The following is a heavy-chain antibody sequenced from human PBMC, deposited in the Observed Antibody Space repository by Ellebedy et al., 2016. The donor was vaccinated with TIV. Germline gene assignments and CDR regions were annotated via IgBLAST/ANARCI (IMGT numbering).Heavy chain of an antibody. CDR1: GFSTSG. D-gene: IGHD3-16*01. Sequence: GESLKISCATSGFSTSGMHWVRQAPGKGLEWVAFIRSDGSNKYYADSVEGRFTISRDNSRNTLDLQMTRLGAEDTARYYCVKGAYPVPTFMAVWGQGTVVIVSS. J-gene: IGHJ6*02. CDR2: IRSDGSNK. V-gene: IGHV3-30*02. CDR3: VKGAYPVPTFMAV.